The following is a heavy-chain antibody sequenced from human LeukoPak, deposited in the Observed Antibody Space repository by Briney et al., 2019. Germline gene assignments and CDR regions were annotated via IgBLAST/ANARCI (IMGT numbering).Heavy chain of an antibody. Sequence: QPGGSLRLSCAASGFAFSSYGMSWVRQAPGKGLEWVSAISDIGGITVYADSVKGRFTISRDKSKNTVHLQMNSLRVEDTAVYYCARRIPAGGRDFDYWGQGTLVTVSS. J-gene: IGHJ4*02. V-gene: IGHV3-23*01. D-gene: IGHD6-13*01. CDR1: GFAFSSYG. CDR3: ARRIPAGGRDFDY. CDR2: ISDIGGIT.